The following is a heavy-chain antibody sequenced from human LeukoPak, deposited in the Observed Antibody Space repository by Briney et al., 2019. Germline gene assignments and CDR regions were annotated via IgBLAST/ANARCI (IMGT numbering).Heavy chain of an antibody. CDR1: GFTFSSYA. J-gene: IGHJ5*02. D-gene: IGHD3-10*01. Sequence: GGSLRLSCVASGFTFSSYAMSWVRQAPGKGLEWVSSVNGSGDTTYYADSVKGRFTISRDNSKNTLYLQMNSLRAEDTAVYYCARDLSEYYYGSGNPHNWFDPWGQGTLVTVSS. CDR2: VNGSGDTT. V-gene: IGHV3-23*01. CDR3: ARDLSEYYYGSGNPHNWFDP.